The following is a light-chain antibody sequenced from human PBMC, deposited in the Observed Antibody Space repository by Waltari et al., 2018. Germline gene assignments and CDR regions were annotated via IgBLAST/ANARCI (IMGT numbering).Light chain of an antibody. CDR2: DAS. CDR3: QQYENLPIT. CDR1: QDIDNF. Sequence: DIQMTQSPSSLSAIVGDRVTITCQASQDIDNFLNWYQQKSGQAPNLLIYDASNLETGVSSRFIGSASGTDFTLTITSLQPEDIATYYCQQYENLPITFGQGTRLEIK. V-gene: IGKV1-33*01. J-gene: IGKJ5*01.